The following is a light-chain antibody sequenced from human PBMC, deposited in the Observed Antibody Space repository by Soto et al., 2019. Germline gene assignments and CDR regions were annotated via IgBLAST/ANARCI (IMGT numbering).Light chain of an antibody. J-gene: IGLJ1*01. V-gene: IGLV4-69*01. CDR3: QTWGTGIHV. Sequence: QLVLTQSPSASASLGASVKLTCILSSGHSSFAIAWHQQQPEKGPRYLMKLNSDGSHSKGDGIPDRFSGSSSGAERYLTISSLQSEDEADYYCQTWGTGIHVFGTGTKVTVL. CDR2: LNSDGSH. CDR1: SGHSSFA.